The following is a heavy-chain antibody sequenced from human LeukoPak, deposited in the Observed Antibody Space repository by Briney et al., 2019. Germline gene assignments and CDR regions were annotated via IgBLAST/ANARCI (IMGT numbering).Heavy chain of an antibody. D-gene: IGHD1-7*01. J-gene: IGHJ4*02. Sequence: PGGSLRLSCAASGFTFSSYAMSWVRQAPGKGLEWVSAISGSGGDTYYADSVRGRFTISRDNSKNTLYLQMNSLRAEDTAVYYCAKEANWLELSPGDYQFDYWGQGTLVTVSS. CDR3: AKEANWLELSPGDYQFDY. CDR1: GFTFSSYA. V-gene: IGHV3-23*01. CDR2: ISGSGGDT.